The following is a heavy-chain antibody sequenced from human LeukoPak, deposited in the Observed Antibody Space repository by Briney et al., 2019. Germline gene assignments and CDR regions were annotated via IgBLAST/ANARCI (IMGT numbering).Heavy chain of an antibody. CDR3: ASRCGPGICGDY. CDR2: INHSGST. D-gene: IGHD2-21*01. CDR1: GGSFSGYY. Sequence: PSETLSLTCAVYGGSFSGYYWSWIRQPPGKGLEWIGEINHSGSTNYNPSLKSRVTISVDTSKNQFSLKLSSVTAADTAVYYCASRCGPGICGDYWDQGTLVTVSS. J-gene: IGHJ4*02. V-gene: IGHV4-34*01.